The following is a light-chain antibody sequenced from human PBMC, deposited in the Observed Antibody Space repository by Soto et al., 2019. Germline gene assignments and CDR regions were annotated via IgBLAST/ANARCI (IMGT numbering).Light chain of an antibody. CDR3: ATWDDIARDVV. CDR1: SSNIGSNA. CDR2: NTN. J-gene: IGLJ2*01. V-gene: IGLV1-44*01. Sequence: QSVLTQPPSASGTPGQRVTISCSGSSSNIGSNAVNWYQHLPGTAPKLLIYNTNQRPSGAPDRFSGSKSGTSASLAISGLQSEDEADYYCATWDDIARDVVFGGGTKFTVL.